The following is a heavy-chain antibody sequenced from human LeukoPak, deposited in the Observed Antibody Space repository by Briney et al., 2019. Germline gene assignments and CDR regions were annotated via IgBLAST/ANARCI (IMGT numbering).Heavy chain of an antibody. CDR3: ARGQFYYESSGLWV. V-gene: IGHV4-59*01. CDR2: IYYSGTT. D-gene: IGHD3-22*01. J-gene: IGHJ4*02. CDR1: GGSITDYY. Sequence: NPSETLSLTCTVSGGSITDYYWSWIRQPPGKGLEWIGNIYYSGTTNYNPSLKSRVTISVDTSKNQFSLKLSSVTAADTAVYYCARGQFYYESSGLWVWGQGTLVTVSS.